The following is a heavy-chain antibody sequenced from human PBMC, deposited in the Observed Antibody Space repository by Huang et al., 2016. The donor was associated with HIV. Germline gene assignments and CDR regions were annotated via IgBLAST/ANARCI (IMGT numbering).Heavy chain of an antibody. V-gene: IGHV3-49*03. Sequence: GESGGGLVQPGRSLRLSCTASGFTFGDYAMSWFRQAPGKGLEWVGFIRSETYGETTEYAASVKGRFSIAREDSKTIAYLQLNSLKPEETAVYYCTRDLPSYYSYGWDYWGQGTLVTVSS. CDR2: IRSETYGETT. CDR1: GFTFGDYA. D-gene: IGHD5-18*01. J-gene: IGHJ4*02. CDR3: TRDLPSYYSYGWDY.